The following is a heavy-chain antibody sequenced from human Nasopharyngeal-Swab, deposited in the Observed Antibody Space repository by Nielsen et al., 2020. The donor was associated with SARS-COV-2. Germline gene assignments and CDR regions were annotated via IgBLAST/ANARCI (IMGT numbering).Heavy chain of an antibody. V-gene: IGHV1-2*02. CDR3: ARAIAAAADFDY. Sequence: ASVKVSCKASGYTFTGYYMHWVRQAPGQGFEWMGWINPNSGGTNYAQKFQGRVTMTRDTSISTAYMELSRLRSDDTAVYYCARAIAAAADFDYWGQGTLVTVSS. D-gene: IGHD6-13*01. CDR1: GYTFTGYY. J-gene: IGHJ4*02. CDR2: INPNSGGT.